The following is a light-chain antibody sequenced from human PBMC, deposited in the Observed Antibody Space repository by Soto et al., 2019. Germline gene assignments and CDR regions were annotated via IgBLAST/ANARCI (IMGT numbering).Light chain of an antibody. V-gene: IGKV3-20*01. Sequence: EIVLKQSPGTLSLYPGERATLSCRASQSLTSDYLAWYQQKPGQTPRLLIHGASSRATGIPDRFSGSGSGTDFTLTISRLEPEDSAVYYCQQSGRPFGQGTKVDI. CDR2: GAS. J-gene: IGKJ1*01. CDR3: QQSGRP. CDR1: QSLTSDY.